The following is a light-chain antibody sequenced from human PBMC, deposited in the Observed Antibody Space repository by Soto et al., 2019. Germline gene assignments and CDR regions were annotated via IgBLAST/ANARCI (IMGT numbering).Light chain of an antibody. V-gene: IGKV1-33*01. Sequence: DIQMTQSPSSLSASVGDRVTITCQASQDISKYLNWYQQKPGKAPNLLIYDISNVETGVPSRVSRSGSGTACTFTISSLQPEDIATYYSQQYDNLPLTFGQGTKLEIK. J-gene: IGKJ2*01. CDR1: QDISKY. CDR2: DIS. CDR3: QQYDNLPLT.